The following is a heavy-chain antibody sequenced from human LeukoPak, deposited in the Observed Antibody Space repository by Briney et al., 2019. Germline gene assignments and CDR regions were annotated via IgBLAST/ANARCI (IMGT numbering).Heavy chain of an antibody. V-gene: IGHV3-30*04. Sequence: PGGSLRLSCAASGFTFSSYAMHWVRQAPGKGLEWVAVISYDGSNKYYADSVKGRFTISRDNSKNTLYLQMNSLRAEDTAVYYCAKDQKSLSIVGATSLDYWGQGTLVTVSS. CDR3: AKDQKSLSIVGATSLDY. D-gene: IGHD1-26*01. J-gene: IGHJ4*02. CDR2: ISYDGSNK. CDR1: GFTFSSYA.